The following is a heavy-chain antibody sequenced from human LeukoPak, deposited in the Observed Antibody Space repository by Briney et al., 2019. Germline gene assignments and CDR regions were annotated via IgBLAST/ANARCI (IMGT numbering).Heavy chain of an antibody. CDR2: IYYSEST. D-gene: IGHD2-15*01. J-gene: IGHJ5*02. CDR1: SGSITRGDYY. CDR3: ARMVAATNWFDP. V-gene: IGHV4-30-4*01. Sequence: SETLSLTCTVSSGSITRGDYYWSWIRQPPGKGLEWIGYIYYSESTYYNPSLKSRVTFSVDTSKNHFSLKLTSVTAADTAVYYCARMVAATNWFDPWGRGTLVTVSS.